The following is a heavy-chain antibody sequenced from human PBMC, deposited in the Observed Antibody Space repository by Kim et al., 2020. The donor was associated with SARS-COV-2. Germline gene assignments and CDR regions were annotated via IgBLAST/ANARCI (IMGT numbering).Heavy chain of an antibody. J-gene: IGHJ4*02. CDR1: GYTFTSYG. D-gene: IGHD3-10*01. CDR2: ISAYNGNT. Sequence: ASVKVSCKASGYTFTSYGISWVRQAPGQGLEWMGWISAYNGNTNYAQKLQGRVTMTTDTSTSTAYMELRSLRSDDTAVYYCVRDKGNRSITMVRGVPFDYWGQGTLVTVSS. V-gene: IGHV1-18*01. CDR3: VRDKGNRSITMVRGVPFDY.